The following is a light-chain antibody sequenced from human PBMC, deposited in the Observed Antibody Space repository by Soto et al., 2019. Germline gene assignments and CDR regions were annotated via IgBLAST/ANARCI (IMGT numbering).Light chain of an antibody. Sequence: DIQVTQSPSSLSASVGDRVTISCRASQVISNYLAWYQQRPGKVPTLLIFAASTLRSGVPSRFSGSGSGTHFTRTVSSLQPEDVATYYCQKYKSAPPVTFGPGNKVNV. V-gene: IGKV1-27*01. CDR2: AAS. J-gene: IGKJ3*01. CDR1: QVISNY. CDR3: QKYKSAPPVT.